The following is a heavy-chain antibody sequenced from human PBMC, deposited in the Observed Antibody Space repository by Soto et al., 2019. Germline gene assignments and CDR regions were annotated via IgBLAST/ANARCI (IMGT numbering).Heavy chain of an antibody. CDR2: IYYSGST. V-gene: IGHV4-59*01. J-gene: IGHJ2*01. Sequence: QVQLQESGPGLVKPSETLSLTCTVSGGSISSYYWSWIRQPPGKGLEWIGYIYYSGSTNYNPSLKSRVTISVDTSKNQFSLKLTSVTAADTAVYSCARVSAGYWYFDLWGRGTLVTVSS. D-gene: IGHD6-19*01. CDR1: GGSISSYY. CDR3: ARVSAGYWYFDL.